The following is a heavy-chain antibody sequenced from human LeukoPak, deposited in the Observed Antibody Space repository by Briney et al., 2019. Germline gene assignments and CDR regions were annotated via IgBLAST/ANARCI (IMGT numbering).Heavy chain of an antibody. D-gene: IGHD3-10*01. V-gene: IGHV3-72*01. CDR1: GGSISPYY. Sequence: LSLTCTVSGGSISPYYWSWIRQPPGKGLEWIGRTKAEVDNYVTEYAASVKGRFTISRDESKSSLYLQMNSLKTEDTAVYYCARDNIGSYDYWGQGTRVTVSS. J-gene: IGHJ4*02. CDR3: ARDNIGSYDY. CDR2: TKAEVDNYVT.